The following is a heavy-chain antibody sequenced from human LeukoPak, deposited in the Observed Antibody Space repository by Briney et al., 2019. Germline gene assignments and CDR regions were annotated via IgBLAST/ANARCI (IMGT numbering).Heavy chain of an antibody. Sequence: PSETLSLTCTVSGGSISSYYWSWIRQPAGKGLEWIGRIYTSGSTNYNPSLKSRVTMSVDTSKNQFSLKLSSVTAADTAVYYCARWYKYSSSWSPVNWFDPWGQGTLVTVSS. J-gene: IGHJ5*02. D-gene: IGHD6-6*01. CDR3: ARWYKYSSSWSPVNWFDP. CDR2: IYTSGST. CDR1: GGSISSYY. V-gene: IGHV4-4*07.